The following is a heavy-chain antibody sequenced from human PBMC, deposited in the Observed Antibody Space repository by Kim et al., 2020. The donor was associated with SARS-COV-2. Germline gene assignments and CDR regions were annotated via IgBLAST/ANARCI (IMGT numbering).Heavy chain of an antibody. J-gene: IGHJ5*02. V-gene: IGHV4-34*01. CDR2: INHSGST. CDR1: GGSFSGYY. CDR3: ARGNKTGTTARVCWFDP. D-gene: IGHD1-1*01. Sequence: SETLSLTCAVYGGSFSGYYWSWIRQPPGKGLEWIGEINHSGSTNYNPSLKSRVTISVDTSKNQFSLKLSSVTAADTAVYYCARGNKTGTTARVCWFDPWGQGTLVTVSS.